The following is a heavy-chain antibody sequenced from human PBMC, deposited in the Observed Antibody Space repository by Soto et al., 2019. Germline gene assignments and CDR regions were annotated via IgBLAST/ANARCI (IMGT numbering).Heavy chain of an antibody. CDR3: AKEWSGYDKAWFD. Sequence: QVRLVESGGGVVQPGRSLRLSCVASGFIFSDYGMHWVRQAPGKGLEWVAVISHDRSNKFFADSVKGRFTISRDNSKNTLYLQMNSLGAEDTAVYYCAKEWSGYDKAWFDWGQGTLVTVSS. D-gene: IGHD5-12*01. J-gene: IGHJ4*02. V-gene: IGHV3-30*18. CDR1: GFIFSDYG. CDR2: ISHDRSNK.